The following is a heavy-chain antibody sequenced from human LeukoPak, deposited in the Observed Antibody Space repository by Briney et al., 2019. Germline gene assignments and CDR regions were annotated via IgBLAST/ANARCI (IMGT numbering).Heavy chain of an antibody. D-gene: IGHD2-15*01. CDR3: ARERRGYCSGGSCFDDAFDI. CDR1: GYSISSGYY. CDR2: IYHSGSP. V-gene: IGHV4-38-2*02. J-gene: IGHJ3*02. Sequence: SETLSLTCTVSGYSISSGYYWGWIRQPPGKGLEWIGSIYHSGSPYYNPSLKSRVTISVDTSKNQFSLKLSSVTAADTAVYYCARERRGYCSGGSCFDDAFDIWGQGTMVTVSS.